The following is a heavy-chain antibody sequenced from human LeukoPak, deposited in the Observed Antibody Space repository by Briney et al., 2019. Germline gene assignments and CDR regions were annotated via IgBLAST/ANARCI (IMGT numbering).Heavy chain of an antibody. Sequence: PGASLRLSCAASGFTFSNYAMSWVRQAPGKGLEWVSANTGSGGNTYYADSVKGRFTISRDNSKNTVFLQMNSLRAEDTAVYYCAKWGDYDVLTGYYVSDYWGQGTLVTVSS. CDR2: NTGSGGNT. J-gene: IGHJ4*02. V-gene: IGHV3-23*01. CDR3: AKWGDYDVLTGYYVSDY. CDR1: GFTFSNYA. D-gene: IGHD3-9*01.